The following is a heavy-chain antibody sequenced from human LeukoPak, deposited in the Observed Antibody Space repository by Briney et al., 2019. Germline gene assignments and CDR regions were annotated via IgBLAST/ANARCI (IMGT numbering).Heavy chain of an antibody. V-gene: IGHV1-2*02. CDR1: GSTFTGAY. D-gene: IGHD3-9*01. CDR2: VNPNSGET. Sequence: GASVKVSCKTSGSTFTGAYMHWVRQAPGQGLEWMGWVNPNSGETKFAQKFQGRVTMTRDTSIGTVYMDLGGLRSDDTAVYYCARVLFNSGYNYWGQGSLVTVSS. CDR3: ARVLFNSGYNY. J-gene: IGHJ4*02.